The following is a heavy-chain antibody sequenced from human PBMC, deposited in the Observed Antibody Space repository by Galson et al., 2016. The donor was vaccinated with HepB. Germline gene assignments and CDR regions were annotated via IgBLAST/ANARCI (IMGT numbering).Heavy chain of an antibody. CDR3: AKERLVRRIFDH. D-gene: IGHD1-1*01. V-gene: IGHV3-23*01. Sequence: SLRLSCAASGFMFSNFGLSWVRQAPGKGLEWVASISTRRTTYYSDSVQGRFTISRDNSNNTPYLQMNGLRAEDTAVYYCAKERLVRRIFDHWGQGTLLTVSS. CDR1: GFMFSNFG. CDR2: ISTRRTT. J-gene: IGHJ4*02.